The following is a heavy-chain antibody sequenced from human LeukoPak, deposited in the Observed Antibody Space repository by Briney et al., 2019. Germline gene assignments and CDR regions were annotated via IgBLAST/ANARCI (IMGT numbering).Heavy chain of an antibody. CDR2: IWPDGSNK. CDR3: ASQQVPTP. D-gene: IGHD6-13*01. J-gene: IGHJ5*02. CDR1: GFTFSSYG. Sequence: GGSLRLSCAASGFTFSSYGMHWVRQAPGKGLEWVALIWPDGSNKYYADSVKGRFTISRDNSKNTLYLQMNSLRAEDTAVYYCASQQVPTPWGRGTLVTVSS. V-gene: IGHV3-33*01.